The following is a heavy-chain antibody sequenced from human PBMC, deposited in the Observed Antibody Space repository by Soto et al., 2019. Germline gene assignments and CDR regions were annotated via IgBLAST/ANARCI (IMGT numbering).Heavy chain of an antibody. V-gene: IGHV3-66*01. CDR1: GFTVSNNY. CDR3: ARVIAALPGGDAFDI. D-gene: IGHD6-6*01. CDR2: LYSGGST. Sequence: GGSLRLSCAASGFTVSNNYMTWVRQAPGKGLEWVSVLYSGGSTYYADSVKGRFTISRDNSKNTLYLQMNSLRAEDTAVYYCARVIAALPGGDAFDIWGQGTMVTVSS. J-gene: IGHJ3*02.